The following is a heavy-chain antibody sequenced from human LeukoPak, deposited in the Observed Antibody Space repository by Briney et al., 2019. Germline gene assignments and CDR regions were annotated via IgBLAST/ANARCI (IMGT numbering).Heavy chain of an antibody. J-gene: IGHJ4*02. CDR2: IYSGGST. CDR3: AKEDKYGDYEAVDY. CDR1: GFTVSSNY. Sequence: PGGSLRLSCAASGFTVSSNYMSWVRQAPGKGLEWVSVIYSGGSTYYADSVKGRFTISRDNSKNTLYLQMNSLRAEDTAVYYCAKEDKYGDYEAVDYWGQGALVTVSS. V-gene: IGHV3-53*01. D-gene: IGHD4-17*01.